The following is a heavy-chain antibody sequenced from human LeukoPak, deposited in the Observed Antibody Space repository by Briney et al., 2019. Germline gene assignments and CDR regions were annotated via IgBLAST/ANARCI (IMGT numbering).Heavy chain of an antibody. D-gene: IGHD3-16*01. J-gene: IGHJ4*02. Sequence: ASVKVSCKASGYTFTSDGISWVRQAPGQGLEWMGGISAYNGNTNYAQKCQGRVTMTTDTTTDPLYMELKSLRSDDTAVYFCTRGASTAYSGDYWGQGTLVTVSS. CDR1: GYTFTSDG. CDR3: TRGASTAYSGDY. CDR2: ISAYNGNT. V-gene: IGHV1-18*01.